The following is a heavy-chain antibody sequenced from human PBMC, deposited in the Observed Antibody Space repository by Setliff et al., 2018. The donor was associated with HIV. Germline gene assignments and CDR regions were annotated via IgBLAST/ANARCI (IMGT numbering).Heavy chain of an antibody. J-gene: IGHJ5*02. CDR2: ISPDNANT. V-gene: IGHV1-2*02. CDR3: ARDWSMTSRESNWFDP. CDR1: GYTFTDYF. D-gene: IGHD6-6*01. Sequence: ASVKVSCKPSGYTFTDYFMHWVRQAPGQGLEWMGWISPDNANTRISQRFRGSVTMTRDRSINTAYMELSSLTSDDTAVYYCARDWSMTSRESNWFDPWGQGTLVTAPQ.